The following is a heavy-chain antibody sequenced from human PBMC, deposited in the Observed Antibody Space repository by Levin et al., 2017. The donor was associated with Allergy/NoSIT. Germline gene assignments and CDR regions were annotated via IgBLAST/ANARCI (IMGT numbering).Heavy chain of an antibody. D-gene: IGHD5-18*01. Sequence: SLRLSCTTSEFTFGDYAMSWFRQAPGKGLAWVGFIRSKAYGGTTEYAASVKGRFTISRDDSKSIAYLQMNSLKTEDTAVYYCTRGGFSYGPSAASSDYYYYGMDVWGQGTTVTVSS. J-gene: IGHJ6*02. CDR3: TRGGFSYGPSAASSDYYYYGMDV. CDR2: IRSKAYGGTT. V-gene: IGHV3-49*03. CDR1: EFTFGDYA.